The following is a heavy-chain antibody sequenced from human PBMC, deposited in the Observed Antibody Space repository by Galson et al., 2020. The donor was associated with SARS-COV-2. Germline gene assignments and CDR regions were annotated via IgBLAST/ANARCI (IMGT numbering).Heavy chain of an antibody. Sequence: GGSLRLSCAASGFTFSNYPMHWVRQAPGQGLEWLTAISYDGSYKLYADSVKGRFTISRDNSKNTHYLQINSLRPEDTAVYYCAKWNDGLEYWGQGTLVTVSS. J-gene: IGHJ4*02. CDR3: AKWNDGLEY. CDR2: ISYDGSYK. V-gene: IGHV3-30-3*02. CDR1: GFTFSNYP. D-gene: IGHD1-1*01.